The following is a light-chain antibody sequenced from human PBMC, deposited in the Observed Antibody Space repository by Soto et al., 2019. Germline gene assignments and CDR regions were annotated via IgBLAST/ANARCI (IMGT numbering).Light chain of an antibody. Sequence: EVVLTQSPGTLSLSRGERATLSCRASERIYSAYLGWYQQKPGQAPRLLIYGTSSRATGIPDRFSGSGSGTYFTITISRVEPEYFAVYYCQQYGNSTITFGQGTRLEIK. V-gene: IGKV3-20*01. CDR1: ERIYSAY. J-gene: IGKJ5*01. CDR2: GTS. CDR3: QQYGNSTIT.